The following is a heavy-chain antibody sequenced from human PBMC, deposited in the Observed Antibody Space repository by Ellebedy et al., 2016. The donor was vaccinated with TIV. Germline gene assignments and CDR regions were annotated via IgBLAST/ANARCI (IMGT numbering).Heavy chain of an antibody. CDR3: ARDRLIWFGEEPKPHWYFDL. CDR2: SYYSGST. D-gene: IGHD3-10*01. V-gene: IGHV4-61*01. J-gene: IGHJ2*01. Sequence: MPSETLSLTCTVSGGSVRSGSYYRSWIRQPPGKRLEWIGHSYYSGSTNYNPSLKSRVTISADTSKDQFSLKLISVTAADTAVYYCARDRLIWFGEEPKPHWYFDLWGRGTPVTVSS. CDR1: GGSVRSGSYY.